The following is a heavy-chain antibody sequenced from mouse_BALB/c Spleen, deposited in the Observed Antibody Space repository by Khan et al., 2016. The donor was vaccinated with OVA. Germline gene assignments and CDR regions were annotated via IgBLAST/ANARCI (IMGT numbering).Heavy chain of an antibody. J-gene: IGHJ2*01. D-gene: IGHD1-1*01. CDR3: ARTRYYGVYFDY. CDR2: INPDSSTI. Sequence: EVQLLESGGGLVQPGGSLKLSCAASGFDFSRYWMSWVRQAPGKGLEWIGQINPDSSTINYTPSLKDKFIISRDDAKNTMYLQMSKVRSEDTALXYCARTRYYGVYFDYWGQGTTLTVSS. V-gene: IGHV4-1*02. CDR1: GFDFSRYW.